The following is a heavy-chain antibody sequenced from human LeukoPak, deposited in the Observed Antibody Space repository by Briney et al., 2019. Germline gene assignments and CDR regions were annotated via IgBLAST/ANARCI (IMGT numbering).Heavy chain of an antibody. J-gene: IGHJ4*02. CDR2: ISGSGGST. D-gene: IGHD3-22*01. CDR1: GFTFSSYA. CDR3: AKDAGYDTSGEVDY. Sequence: GGSLRPSSAASGFTFSSYAMSWVRQAPGKGLEWVSAISGSGGSTYYADSVKGRFTISRDNSKNTLYLQMNSLRAEDTAVYYCAKDAGYDTSGEVDYWGQGTLVTVSS. V-gene: IGHV3-23*01.